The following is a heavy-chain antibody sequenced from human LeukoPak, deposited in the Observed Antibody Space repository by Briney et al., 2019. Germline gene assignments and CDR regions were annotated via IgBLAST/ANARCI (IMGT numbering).Heavy chain of an antibody. CDR2: IYDSGST. Sequence: SETLSLTCTVSVGSVSGYYWSWIRQPPGKGLEWIGYIYDSGSTNYNPSLKSRVTISVDTSKNQFSLKLSSVTAADTAVYYCARDGQWPGMDVWGKGTTVTVSS. J-gene: IGHJ6*04. CDR3: ARDGQWPGMDV. V-gene: IGHV4-59*02. D-gene: IGHD6-19*01. CDR1: VGSVSGYY.